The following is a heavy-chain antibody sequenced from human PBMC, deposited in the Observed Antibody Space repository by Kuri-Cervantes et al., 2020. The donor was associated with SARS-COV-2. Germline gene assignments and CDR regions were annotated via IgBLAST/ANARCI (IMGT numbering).Heavy chain of an antibody. CDR2: INHSGST. Sequence: ESLKISCTVSGGSLSNYYWSWIRQPPGKGLEWIGEINHSGSTNYNPSLKSRVTISVDTSKNQFSLKLSSVTAADTAVYYCARGRDGSGSDYYYYGMDVWGQGTTVTVSS. CDR1: GGSLSNYY. J-gene: IGHJ6*02. V-gene: IGHV4-34*01. D-gene: IGHD3-10*01. CDR3: ARGRDGSGSDYYYYGMDV.